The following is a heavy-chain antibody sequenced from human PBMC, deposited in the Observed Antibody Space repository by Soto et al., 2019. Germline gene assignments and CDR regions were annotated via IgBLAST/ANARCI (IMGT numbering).Heavy chain of an antibody. V-gene: IGHV4-38-2*01. D-gene: IGHD1-26*01. J-gene: IGHJ4*02. CDR2: IYHSGNT. CDR3: ATVVGSTGRTFDS. Sequence: SETLSLTCAVSGYSISNGYHWGWIRQPPGKGLEWIGNIYHSGNTSYTPSLKSRVTLSVDTYTNQFSLNLTSVTAADTAVYYCATVVGSTGRTFDSWGQGTMVTVSS. CDR1: GYSISNGYH.